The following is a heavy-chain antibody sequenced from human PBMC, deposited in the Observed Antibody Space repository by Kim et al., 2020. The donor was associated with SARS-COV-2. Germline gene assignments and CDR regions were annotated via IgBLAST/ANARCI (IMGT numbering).Heavy chain of an antibody. CDR3: ARVRMGATILAAHP. J-gene: IGHJ5*02. Sequence: SVKVSCKASGGTFSSYAISWVRQAPGQGLEWMGGIIPIFGTANYAQKFQGRVTITADESTSTAYMELSSLRSEDTAVYYCARVRMGATILAAHPWGQGTLVTVSS. V-gene: IGHV1-69*13. CDR1: GGTFSSYA. CDR2: IIPIFGTA. D-gene: IGHD1-26*01.